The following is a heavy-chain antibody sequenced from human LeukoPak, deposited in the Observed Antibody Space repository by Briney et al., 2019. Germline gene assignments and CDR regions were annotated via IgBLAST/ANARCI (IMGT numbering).Heavy chain of an antibody. V-gene: IGHV1-18*01. Sequence: GAVTVSCKASGYTFTSYGISWVRQAPGQGLEWMGWISAYNGNTNYAQKLQGRVTMTTDTSTSTAYMALRSLRSDDTAVYYCARVGYCSSTSCYDGDYWGQGTLVTVSS. D-gene: IGHD2-2*01. J-gene: IGHJ4*02. CDR2: ISAYNGNT. CDR3: ARVGYCSSTSCYDGDY. CDR1: GYTFTSYG.